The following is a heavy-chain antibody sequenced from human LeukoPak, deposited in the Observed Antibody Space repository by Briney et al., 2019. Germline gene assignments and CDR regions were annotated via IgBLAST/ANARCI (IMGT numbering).Heavy chain of an antibody. J-gene: IGHJ4*02. CDR1: GGSISSYY. V-gene: IGHV4-59*01. Sequence: SETLSLTCTVSGGSISSYYGSWIRQPPGKGLEWIGYIYYSGSTNYNPSLKSRVTISVDTSKNQFSLKLSSVTAADTAVYYCARASLLWFGELTSWGQGTLVTVSS. D-gene: IGHD3-10*01. CDR2: IYYSGST. CDR3: ARASLLWFGELTS.